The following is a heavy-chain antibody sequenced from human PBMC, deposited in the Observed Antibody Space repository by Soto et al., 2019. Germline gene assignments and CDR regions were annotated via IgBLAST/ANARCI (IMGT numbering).Heavy chain of an antibody. V-gene: IGHV3-23*01. CDR1: GFTFSNYA. J-gene: IGHJ4*02. Sequence: PGGSLRLSCAASGFTFSNYAMNWVRQAPGKGLEWVSAISNSFSDGNTHYADSVKGRFTISRDNDKNTVFLEMNGLRAEDTAVYYCAKVFSPEGGNYFDYWGQGTLVTVSS. CDR3: AKVFSPEGGNYFDY. CDR2: ISNSFSDGNT.